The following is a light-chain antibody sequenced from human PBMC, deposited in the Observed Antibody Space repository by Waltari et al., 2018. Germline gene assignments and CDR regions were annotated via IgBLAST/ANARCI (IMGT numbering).Light chain of an antibody. CDR3: CSYTAGSTWV. V-gene: IGLV2-14*03. CDR1: SSDIGGYKY. CDR2: GVD. J-gene: IGLJ3*02. Sequence: QPALTQPASVSGSPGQSITISCTGTSSDIGGYKYVSWYQQHPGKAPNLLIYGVDNRPSGASFRFSGSKFGNTASLSISGLQAEDEADYYCCSYTAGSTWVFGGGTKLTVL.